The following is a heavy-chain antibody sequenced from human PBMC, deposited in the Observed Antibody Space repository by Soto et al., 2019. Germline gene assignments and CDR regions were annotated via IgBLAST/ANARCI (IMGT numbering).Heavy chain of an antibody. D-gene: IGHD3-3*01. CDR3: ARGGTSMHRCADYYFWSGSINYDYGMEV. V-gene: IGHV4-34*01. J-gene: IGHJ6*02. CDR2: INHSGST. CDR1: GGSFSGYY. Sequence: SETLSLTCAVYGGSFSGYYWSWIRQPPGKGLEWIGEINHSGSTNYNPSLKSRVTISVDTSKNQFSLKLSSVTAADTAVYYCARGGTSMHRCADYYFWSGSINYDYGMEVWGQGTTVTVS.